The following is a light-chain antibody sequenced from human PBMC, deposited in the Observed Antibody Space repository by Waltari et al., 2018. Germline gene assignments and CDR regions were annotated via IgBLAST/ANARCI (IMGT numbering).Light chain of an antibody. Sequence: EIVLTQSPGTLSLSPGERATLSCRASQSVSSSYLAWYQQKPGQAPRLLIYGASSRATGIQDRMSGSGEGTDFTLTISRLEPEDFAVYYCQQYGSSPRITFGQGTRLEIK. CDR1: QSVSSSY. V-gene: IGKV3-20*01. CDR3: QQYGSSPRIT. CDR2: GAS. J-gene: IGKJ5*01.